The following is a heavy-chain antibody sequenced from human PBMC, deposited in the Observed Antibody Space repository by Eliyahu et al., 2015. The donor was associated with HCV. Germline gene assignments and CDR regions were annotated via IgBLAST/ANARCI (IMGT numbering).Heavy chain of an antibody. D-gene: IGHD3-3*01. J-gene: IGHJ4*02. Sequence: EVQLVESGGGLIQPGGSLRLSCAASGFTVSSNFMSWVRQAPGKGLEWVSVLYSSGTTNYADSVKGRFTISRDNSKNTLFLQMNSLRAEDTAMYYCARFGGVTGLDSWGQGALVTVSS. CDR3: ARFGGVTGLDS. V-gene: IGHV3-53*01. CDR2: LYSSGTT. CDR1: GFTVSSNF.